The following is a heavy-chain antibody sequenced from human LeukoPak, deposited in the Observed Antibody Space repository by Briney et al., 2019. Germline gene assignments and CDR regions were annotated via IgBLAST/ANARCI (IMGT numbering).Heavy chain of an antibody. D-gene: IGHD3-3*01. V-gene: IGHV3-30-3*01. CDR2: ISYDGSNK. CDR3: ARGYDFWSPGY. J-gene: IGHJ4*02. CDR1: GFTFSSYA. Sequence: SGGSLRLSCAASGFTFSSYAMRWVRQAPGKGLEWVAVISYDGSNKYYADSVKGRFTISRDNSKSTLYLQVNSLRAEDTAVYYCARGYDFWSPGYWGQGTLVTVSS.